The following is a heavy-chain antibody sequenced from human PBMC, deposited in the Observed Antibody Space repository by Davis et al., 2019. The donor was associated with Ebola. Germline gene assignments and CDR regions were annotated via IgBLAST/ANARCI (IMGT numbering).Heavy chain of an antibody. J-gene: IGHJ4*02. CDR1: DGSIRSNSHY. V-gene: IGHV4-39*07. Sequence: MPSETLSLTCTVSDGSIRSNSHYWGWIRQSPGKGLEWIGEIKYGGDTNYKLSLMSRATISVDMSRNQFSLKLSSVTAADTAIYYCVGPSWQHHVFDNWGQGTLVSVSS. CDR2: IKYGGDT. D-gene: IGHD3-10*01. CDR3: VGPSWQHHVFDN.